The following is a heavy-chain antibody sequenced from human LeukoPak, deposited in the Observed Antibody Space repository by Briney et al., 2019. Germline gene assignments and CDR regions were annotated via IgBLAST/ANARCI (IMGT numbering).Heavy chain of an antibody. CDR2: ISAYNGNT. CDR1: GYTFTSYA. D-gene: IGHD3-10*01. J-gene: IGHJ6*03. CDR3: ARDGLDIGFGELYYYYYMDV. V-gene: IGHV1-18*01. Sequence: ASVKVSCKASGYTFTSYAISWVRQAPGQGLEWMGWISAYNGNTNYAQKLQGRVTMTTDTSTSTAYMELRSLRSDDTAVYYCARDGLDIGFGELYYYYYMDVWGKGTTVTVSS.